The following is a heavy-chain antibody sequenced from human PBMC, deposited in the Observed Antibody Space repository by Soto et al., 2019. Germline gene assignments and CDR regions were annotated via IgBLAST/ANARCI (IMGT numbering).Heavy chain of an antibody. CDR3: AKGLVVPLAYYGMDV. J-gene: IGHJ6*02. Sequence: QVQLVESGGGVVQPGRSLRLSCAASGFTFSSYAMHWVRQAPGKGLEWVAVISYDGSNKYYADSVKGRFTISRDNSKNTLYLQMNSLRAEDTAVYYCAKGLVVPLAYYGMDVWGQGTTVTVSS. D-gene: IGHD2-2*01. V-gene: IGHV3-30*04. CDR1: GFTFSSYA. CDR2: ISYDGSNK.